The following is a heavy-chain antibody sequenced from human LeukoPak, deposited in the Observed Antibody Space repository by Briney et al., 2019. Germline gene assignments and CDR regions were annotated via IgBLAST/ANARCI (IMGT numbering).Heavy chain of an antibody. J-gene: IGHJ4*02. CDR1: GFTFSIYS. CDR2: ITSSSNYI. V-gene: IGHV3-21*01. CDR3: ARDRGYFDN. Sequence: GGSLRLSCAASGFTFSIYSMNWVRQAPGKGLECLSSITSSSNYIYYADSVKGRFTISRANVQNSLYLQMNSLRAEDTAMYYCARDRGYFDNWGQGTLVTVSS.